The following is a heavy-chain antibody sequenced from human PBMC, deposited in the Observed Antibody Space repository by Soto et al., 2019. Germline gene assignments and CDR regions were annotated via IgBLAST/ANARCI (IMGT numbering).Heavy chain of an antibody. CDR1: GGTFGSYA. J-gene: IGHJ6*02. CDR2: IIPIPGTA. CDR3: ARSQGSSTSLEIYYYYYYGMDV. Sequence: QVQLVQSGAEVKKPGSSVKVSCKASGGTFGSYAISWVRQAPGQGLEWMGGIIPIPGTANDAQKFQGRATIAADESTSTADMELSSLRSEDTAVYYCARSQGSSTSLEIYYYYYYGMDVWGQGTTVTVSS. D-gene: IGHD2-2*01. V-gene: IGHV1-69*01.